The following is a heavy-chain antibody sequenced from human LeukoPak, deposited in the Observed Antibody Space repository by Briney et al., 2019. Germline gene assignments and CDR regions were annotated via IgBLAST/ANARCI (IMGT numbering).Heavy chain of an antibody. D-gene: IGHD1-26*01. CDR1: GFTFSSYG. CDR3: AREDSEYGMDV. CDR2: ISYDGSNK. Sequence: GGSLRLSCAASGFTFSSYGMHWVRQAPGKGLEWVAVISYDGSNKYYADSVKGRFTISRDNAKNSLYLQMNSLRAEDTAVYYCAREDSEYGMDVWGQGTTVTVSS. J-gene: IGHJ6*02. V-gene: IGHV3-30*03.